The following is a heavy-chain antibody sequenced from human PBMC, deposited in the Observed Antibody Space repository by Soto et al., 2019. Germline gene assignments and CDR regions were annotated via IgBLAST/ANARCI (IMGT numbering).Heavy chain of an antibody. CDR2: VYCRGRS. Sequence: SLTCTVSGGSVSNSNYYWGWIRQSPGKGLEWIGSVYCRGRSYSKSSVKSRVTISVDTSKNQFSLNLNSVTASDTAVYYCVSQRTSVLTQAYFDYWGPGALVTVSS. V-gene: IGHV4-39*01. CDR3: VSQRTSVLTQAYFDY. J-gene: IGHJ4*02. D-gene: IGHD2-8*01. CDR1: GGSVSNSNYY.